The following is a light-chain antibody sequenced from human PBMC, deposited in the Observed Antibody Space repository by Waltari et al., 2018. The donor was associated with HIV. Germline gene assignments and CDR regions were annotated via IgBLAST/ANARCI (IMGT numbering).Light chain of an antibody. Sequence: DVVLTRHPLPLPVTLGQPASISCRSSQSLVYSDGNTYLIWLQQRPGQSPRRLFYNISQRDSGVPDTCSGIVAGTNVTLTISRVGVDDVRLYGGVHGTHWPWTFGQGTKVEI. V-gene: IGKV2-30*01. CDR2: NIS. CDR3: VHGTHWPWT. CDR1: QSLVYSDGNTY. J-gene: IGKJ1*01.